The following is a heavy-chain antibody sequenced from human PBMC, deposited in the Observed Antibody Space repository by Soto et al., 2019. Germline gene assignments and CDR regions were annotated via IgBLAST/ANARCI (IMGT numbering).Heavy chain of an antibody. CDR3: AREDNWNDVGAFDI. CDR1: GYTFTYRY. CDR2: ITPFNGNT. D-gene: IGHD1-1*01. Sequence: SVKVSCKASGYTFTYRYPHWVRQAPGQALEWMGWITPFNGNTNYAQKFQDRVTITRDRSMSTAYMELSSLRSEDTAMYYCAREDNWNDVGAFDIWGQGTMVTVSS. J-gene: IGHJ3*02. V-gene: IGHV1-45*02.